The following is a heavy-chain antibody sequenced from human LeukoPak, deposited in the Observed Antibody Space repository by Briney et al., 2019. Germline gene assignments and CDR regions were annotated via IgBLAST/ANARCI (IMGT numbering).Heavy chain of an antibody. D-gene: IGHD3-16*01. CDR1: GFTFSSYG. J-gene: IGHJ6*03. V-gene: IGHV3-9*03. CDR3: AKGGGGRLIYYYYMDV. CDR2: ITWNSDNI. Sequence: GGSLRLSCAASGFTFSSYGMSWVRQAPGQGLEWVSGITWNSDNIEYADSVKGRFTISRDNAKNSLYLQMNSLRAEDMALYYCAKGGGGRLIYYYYMDVWGKGTTVTVSS.